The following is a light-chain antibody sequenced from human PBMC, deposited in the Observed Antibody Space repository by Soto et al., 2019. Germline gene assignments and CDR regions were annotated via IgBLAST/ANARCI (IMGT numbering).Light chain of an antibody. CDR3: QQSYSTLALT. J-gene: IGKJ4*01. CDR2: AAS. V-gene: IGKV1-39*01. Sequence: DIQMSQSPSSLSASVGDRVTISCRASQSIATYLSWYQHRPGKAPKLLIYAASTLQTGVPSRFSGSGFGTDFPLTISNLQPEDFATYYWQQSYSTLALTFGGGTKLEI. CDR1: QSIATY.